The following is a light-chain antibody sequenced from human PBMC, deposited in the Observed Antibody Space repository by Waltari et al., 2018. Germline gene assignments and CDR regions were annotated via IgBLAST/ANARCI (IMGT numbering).Light chain of an antibody. CDR1: QDISNY. CDR2: DAS. J-gene: IGKJ4*01. CDR3: QQYDNLPLT. V-gene: IGKV1-33*01. Sequence: IQMTQFPSSLSESVEDRVTITCQASQDISNYLNWYQQKPGKAPKLLIYDASNLETGVPSRFSGSGSGTDFTFTISSLQPEDIATYYCQQYDNLPLTFGGGTKVEIK.